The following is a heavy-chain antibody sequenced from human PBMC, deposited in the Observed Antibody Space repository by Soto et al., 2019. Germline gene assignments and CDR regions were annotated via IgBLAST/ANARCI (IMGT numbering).Heavy chain of an antibody. Sequence: VSVKVSCKASGYTFTGYYMHWVRQAPGQGLEWMGWINPNSGGTNYAQKFQGWVTMTRDTSISTAYMELSRLRSDDTAVYYCARSKILGTVTTDDAFDIWGQGTMVTVSS. CDR1: GYTFTGYY. V-gene: IGHV1-2*04. J-gene: IGHJ3*02. D-gene: IGHD4-17*01. CDR2: INPNSGGT. CDR3: ARSKILGTVTTDDAFDI.